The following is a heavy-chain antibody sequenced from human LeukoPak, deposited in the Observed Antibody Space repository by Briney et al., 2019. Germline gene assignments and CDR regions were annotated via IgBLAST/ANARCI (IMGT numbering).Heavy chain of an antibody. CDR2: ISSSSSTI. Sequence: GGSLRLSCAASGFTFSSYSMNWVRQAPGKGLEWVSYISSSSSTIFYADSVKGRFTISRDNSKNTLYLQMNSLRAEDTAVYYCARCRDGYNYFDYWGQGTLVTVSS. CDR1: GFTFSSYS. J-gene: IGHJ4*02. V-gene: IGHV3-48*01. D-gene: IGHD5-24*01. CDR3: ARCRDGYNYFDY.